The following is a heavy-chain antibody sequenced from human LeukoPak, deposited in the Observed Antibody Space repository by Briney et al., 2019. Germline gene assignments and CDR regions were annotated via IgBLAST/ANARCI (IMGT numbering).Heavy chain of an antibody. Sequence: GASVKVSCKASGYTFTSYDINWVRQATGQGLEWMGWMNPNSGNTGYAQKFQGRVTMTRNTSISTAYMGLSSLRSEDTAVYYCARAGYSYGSYRNQNFDYWGQGTLVTVSS. CDR1: GYTFTSYD. CDR3: ARAGYSYGSYRNQNFDY. D-gene: IGHD5-18*01. V-gene: IGHV1-8*01. CDR2: MNPNSGNT. J-gene: IGHJ4*02.